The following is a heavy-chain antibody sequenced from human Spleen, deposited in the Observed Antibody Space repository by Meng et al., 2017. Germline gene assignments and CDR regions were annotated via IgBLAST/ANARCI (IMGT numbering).Heavy chain of an antibody. CDR2: IHHSGST. D-gene: IGHD4-11*01. Sequence: QVQQQQWGAGLLKTSETLSLTFVVSGGSFSDYYWSWIRQPPGKGLEWIGEIHHSGSTNYNPSLESRATISVDTSQSNLSLKLSSVTAADSAVYYCARGPTTMAHDFDYWGQGTLVTVSS. J-gene: IGHJ4*02. CDR3: ARGPTTMAHDFDY. CDR1: GGSFSDYY. V-gene: IGHV4-34*01.